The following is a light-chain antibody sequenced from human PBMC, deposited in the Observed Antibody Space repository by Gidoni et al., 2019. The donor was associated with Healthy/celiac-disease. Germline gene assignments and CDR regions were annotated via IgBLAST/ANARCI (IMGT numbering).Light chain of an antibody. V-gene: IGLV2-8*01. CDR1: SRDVAGYND. Sequence: QSALTQPPSASASPGQSVTISCTGTSRDVAGYNDVPWYQQPPGKAPKLMIYEVSKRPSGVPDRFSGSKSGNTASLTVSGLQAEDEADYYCSSYAGSSHAFGTGTKVTVL. J-gene: IGLJ1*01. CDR3: SSYAGSSHA. CDR2: EVS.